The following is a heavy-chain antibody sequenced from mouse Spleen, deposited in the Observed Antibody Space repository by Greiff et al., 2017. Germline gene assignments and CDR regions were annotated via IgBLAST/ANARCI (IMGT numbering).Heavy chain of an antibody. CDR1: GFSLTSYG. J-gene: IGHJ1*01. Sequence: VQLVESGPGLVAPSQSLSITCTVSGFSLTSYGVHWVRQPPGKGLEWLGVIWAGGSTNYNSALMSRLSISKDNSKSQVFLKMNSLQTDDTAMYYCARDAYGNFLYFDVWGAGTTVTVSS. CDR3: ARDAYGNFLYFDV. V-gene: IGHV2-9*02. CDR2: IWAGGST. D-gene: IGHD2-10*02.